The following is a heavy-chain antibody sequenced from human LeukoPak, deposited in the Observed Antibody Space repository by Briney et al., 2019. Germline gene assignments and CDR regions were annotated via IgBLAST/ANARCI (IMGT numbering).Heavy chain of an antibody. CDR3: ARGDDSGYYDYFDY. Sequence: GGSLRLSCAASGLTVSNNYMSWVRQAPGKGLEWVSTIYTGGNTYYAASVKGRFTISRDFSKNTVFLHMNSLRAGDTAMYYCARGDDSGYYDYFDYWGQGALVTVSS. D-gene: IGHD5-12*01. CDR2: IYTGGNT. J-gene: IGHJ4*02. CDR1: GLTVSNNY. V-gene: IGHV3-53*01.